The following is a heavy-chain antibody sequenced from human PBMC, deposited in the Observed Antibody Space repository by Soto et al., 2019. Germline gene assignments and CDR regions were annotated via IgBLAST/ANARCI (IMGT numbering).Heavy chain of an antibody. D-gene: IGHD3-9*01. CDR3: TRGLRYFDWLKGMDV. Sequence: SATLSLTCAVHGESFSGYYWSWNRQPPGKGLEWIGEINHSGSTNYNPSLKSRVTISVDTSKNQFSLKLSSVTAADTAVYYCTRGLRYFDWLKGMDVWGQGTTVT. V-gene: IGHV4-34*01. CDR1: GESFSGYY. CDR2: INHSGST. J-gene: IGHJ6*02.